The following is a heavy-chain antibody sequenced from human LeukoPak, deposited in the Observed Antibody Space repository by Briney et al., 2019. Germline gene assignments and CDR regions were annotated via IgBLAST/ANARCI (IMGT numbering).Heavy chain of an antibody. CDR1: LFTVSSNY. CDR3: VRVGYSYGYGDWNHFDY. CDR2: IYSGGST. J-gene: IGHJ4*02. V-gene: IGHV3-66*02. D-gene: IGHD5-18*01. Sequence: GGSLRLSCAASLFTVSSNYMSWVRQAPGKGLEWVSIIYSGGSTYYADSVKGRFTISRDNSKNTLYLQMNSLRAEDTAVYFCVRVGYSYGYGDWNHFDYWGQGTLVTVSS.